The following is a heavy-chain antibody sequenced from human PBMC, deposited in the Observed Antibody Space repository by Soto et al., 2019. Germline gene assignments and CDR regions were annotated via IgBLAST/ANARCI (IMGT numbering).Heavy chain of an antibody. CDR3: ARSRPPHGLDV. J-gene: IGHJ6*02. V-gene: IGHV2-26*02. CDR2: LFSTDEK. CDR1: GFSLNTERMG. Sequence: QVTLKESGPVLVKPTETLTLTCTVSGFSLNTERMGVSWIRQPPGKALEWLAHLFSTDEKSYSTSLRSRLTISGDTSKSQVVLTLTNMDPVDTATYYCARSRPPHGLDVWGQGTTVTVSS.